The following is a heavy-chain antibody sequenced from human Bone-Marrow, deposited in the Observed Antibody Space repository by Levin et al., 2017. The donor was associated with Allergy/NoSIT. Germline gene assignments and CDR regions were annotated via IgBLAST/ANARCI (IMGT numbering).Heavy chain of an antibody. D-gene: IGHD6-6*01. CDR2: VYFSGST. Sequence: ASETLSLTCTVFGGSVNSNSYFWGWVRQPPGKGLEWIGTVYFSGSTDYNPSLKSRVTISIDTSKSQFSLKFNSVTAADTAVYYCVRGGFSSAWYLGGDPWGQGTLVTVSS. CDR3: VRGGFSSAWYLGGDP. V-gene: IGHV4-39*01. CDR1: GGSVNSNSYF. J-gene: IGHJ5*02.